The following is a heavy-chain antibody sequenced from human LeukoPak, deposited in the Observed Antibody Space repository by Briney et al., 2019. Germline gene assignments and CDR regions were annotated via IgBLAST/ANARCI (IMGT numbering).Heavy chain of an antibody. Sequence: SETLSLTCSVSGDSISSFYWNWIRQPPGRGLEWIGNIHYSGGSIYNPSLKSRVTISIDTSREQFFLKLSSVTAADTAVYYCVLAPNSNWFDFWGQGTLVTVST. CDR2: IHYSGGS. CDR3: VLAPNSNWFDF. V-gene: IGHV4-59*08. D-gene: IGHD2-15*01. CDR1: GDSISSFY. J-gene: IGHJ5*01.